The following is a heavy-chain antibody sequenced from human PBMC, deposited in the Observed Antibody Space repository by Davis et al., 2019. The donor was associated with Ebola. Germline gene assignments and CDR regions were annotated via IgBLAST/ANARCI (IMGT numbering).Heavy chain of an antibody. CDR1: GFTFSNDW. J-gene: IGHJ4*02. D-gene: IGHD3-10*01. CDR2: INADGSDK. Sequence: GESLKISCAASGFTFSNDWMTWVRQAPGKGLEWVASINADGSDKYYVDSVKGRFTISRDNAKKSLYLQMNSLRPDDTALYYCVKDVSFGYGSGRYYFDYWGQGTLVTVSS. V-gene: IGHV3-7*03. CDR3: VKDVSFGYGSGRYYFDY.